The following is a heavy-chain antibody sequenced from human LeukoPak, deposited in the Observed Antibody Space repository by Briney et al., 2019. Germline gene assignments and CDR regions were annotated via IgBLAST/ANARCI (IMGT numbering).Heavy chain of an antibody. D-gene: IGHD3-22*01. CDR2: MSGSGGST. J-gene: IGHJ4*02. CDR3: AKRGVVIRVILVGFHKEANYFDS. Sequence: GGSLRLSCTVSGFTLSNYDMSWVRQAPGKGLDWVAGMSGSGGSTNYADSVKGRFTISRDNPKNILYLQMNSLRAEDTAVYFCAKRGVVIRVILVGFHKEANYFDSWGQGALVTVSS. CDR1: GFTLSNYD. V-gene: IGHV3-23*01.